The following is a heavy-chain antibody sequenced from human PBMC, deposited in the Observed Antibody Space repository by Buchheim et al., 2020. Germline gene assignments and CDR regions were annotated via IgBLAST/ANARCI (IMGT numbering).Heavy chain of an antibody. J-gene: IGHJ4*02. CDR3: AKVEIERYYFDY. V-gene: IGHV3-23*01. CDR2: IGASGDST. Sequence: EVQLLESGGGLVQPGGSLRLSCVPSGFRFSIYAMSWVRQAPGTGKGLEWVSAIGASGDSTYYADSVKGRFTISRDNSKNTMYLQMNSLRVEDTAVYYCAKVEIERYYFDYWGQGTL. D-gene: IGHD2-21*01. CDR1: GFRFSIYA.